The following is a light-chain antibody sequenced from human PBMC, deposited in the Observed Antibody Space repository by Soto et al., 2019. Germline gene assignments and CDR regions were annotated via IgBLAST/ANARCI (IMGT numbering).Light chain of an antibody. Sequence: QSVLTQPASVSGSPGQSITISCTGTNSDVGAFEYVSWYQQHPGKAPKILIYEVSNRPSGVSNRFSGSKSGNTASLTISGIQAEDEADYYCSSYTGSTTVVFGGGTLLTVL. J-gene: IGLJ2*01. CDR3: SSYTGSTTVV. CDR2: EVS. V-gene: IGLV2-14*01. CDR1: NSDVGAFEY.